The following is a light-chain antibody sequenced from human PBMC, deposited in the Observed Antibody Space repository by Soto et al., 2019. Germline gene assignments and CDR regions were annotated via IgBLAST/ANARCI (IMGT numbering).Light chain of an antibody. J-gene: IGKJ1*01. CDR1: ESLSPHS. Sequence: IVLTQSPGTLSLSPGETATLSCRASESLSPHSIAWYQQKPGQAPRLLIYGPSGRATGITDRISGSGSGTDFTLTISGVAPEDFARYYCQQFQSSLRTFGQGTQVEV. CDR3: QQFQSSLRT. V-gene: IGKV3-20*01. CDR2: GPS.